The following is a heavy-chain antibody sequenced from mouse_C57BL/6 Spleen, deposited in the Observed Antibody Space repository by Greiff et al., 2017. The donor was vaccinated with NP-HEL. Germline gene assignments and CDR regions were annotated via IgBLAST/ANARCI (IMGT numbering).Heavy chain of an antibody. CDR1: GYSFTGYY. CDR3: ARGDDYDDY. Sequence: EVQGVESGPELVKPGASVKISCKASGYSFTGYYMNWVKQSPEKSLEWIGEINPITGGTTYNQKFKAKATLTVDKSSSTAYMQLKSLTSEDSAVYYCARGDDYDDYWGQGTTLTVSS. D-gene: IGHD2-4*01. V-gene: IGHV1-42*01. CDR2: INPITGGT. J-gene: IGHJ2*01.